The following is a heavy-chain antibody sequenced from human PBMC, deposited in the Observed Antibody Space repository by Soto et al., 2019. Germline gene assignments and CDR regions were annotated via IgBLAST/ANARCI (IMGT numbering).Heavy chain of an antibody. J-gene: IGHJ4*02. CDR1: GFTFSSYA. V-gene: IGHV3-23*01. D-gene: IGHD5-18*01. CDR2: ISGSGGST. CDR3: AKGHGYGFDY. Sequence: GESLRLSCAIAGFTFSSYAMNCVRQAPGKGLEWVSGISGSGGSTYHADSVKGRLTISRDNSKNTLYLQMNSLRAEDTAVYYCAKGHGYGFDYWGQGTLVTVSS.